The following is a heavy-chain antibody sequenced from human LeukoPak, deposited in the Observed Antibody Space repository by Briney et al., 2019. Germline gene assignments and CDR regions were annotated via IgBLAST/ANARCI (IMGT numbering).Heavy chain of an antibody. J-gene: IGHJ4*02. CDR1: GFTVSTDY. V-gene: IGHV3-53*05. CDR2: IYTGDAT. D-gene: IGHD5-24*01. Sequence: GGSLRLSCAASGFTVSTDYMSWVRQAPGKGLEWVSIIYTGDATHYTDSVKGRFTISRDDSKNTLFLQMNSLSSEDTAVYYCVRVEMATKIFEFWGQGPLVTVSS. CDR3: VRVEMATKIFEF.